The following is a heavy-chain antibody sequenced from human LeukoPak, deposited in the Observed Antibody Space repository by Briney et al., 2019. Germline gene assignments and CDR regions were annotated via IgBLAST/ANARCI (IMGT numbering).Heavy chain of an antibody. D-gene: IGHD3-10*01. J-gene: IGHJ4*02. CDR3: AKQGYAVSYYFLDY. Sequence: SETLSLTCAVSGGSVRSYWWGWVSQPDGQGLEWHGRIYSTGSTRFNPSLKSRLTLSIDTSTNQFSLKLTSVTAADTAGYFCAKQGYAVSYYFLDYWSQGTLVTVSS. CDR1: GGSVRSYW. V-gene: IGHV4-4*07. CDR2: IYSTGST.